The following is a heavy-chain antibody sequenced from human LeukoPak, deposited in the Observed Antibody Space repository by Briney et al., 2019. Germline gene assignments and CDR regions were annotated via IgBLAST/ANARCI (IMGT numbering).Heavy chain of an antibody. D-gene: IGHD4-17*01. Sequence: GGSLRLSCAASGFTFSSYAMSWVRQAPGKGLEWVSAISGSGGSTYHADSVKGRFTISRDNSKNTLYLQMNSLRAEDTAVYYCAKDQRAYGDYVPFDYWGQGTLVTVSS. J-gene: IGHJ4*02. CDR2: ISGSGGST. CDR3: AKDQRAYGDYVPFDY. V-gene: IGHV3-23*01. CDR1: GFTFSSYA.